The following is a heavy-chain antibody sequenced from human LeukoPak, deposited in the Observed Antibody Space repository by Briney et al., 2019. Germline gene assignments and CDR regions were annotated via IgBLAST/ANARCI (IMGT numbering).Heavy chain of an antibody. V-gene: IGHV1-46*01. CDR3: AADPAVAGTYDY. CDR2: INPSGGST. J-gene: IGHJ4*02. Sequence: ASVKVSCKASGYTFTSYYMHWVRQAPGQGLEWMGIINPSGGSTSYAQKFQGRVTMTRDTSTSTVYMELSSLRSEDTAVYYCAADPAVAGTYDYWGQGTLVTVSS. CDR1: GYTFTSYY. D-gene: IGHD6-19*01.